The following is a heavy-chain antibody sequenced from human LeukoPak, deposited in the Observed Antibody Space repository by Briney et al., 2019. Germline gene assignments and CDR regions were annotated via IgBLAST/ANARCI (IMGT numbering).Heavy chain of an antibody. CDR3: ARGGGSYYVVYYYYMDV. CDR2: MNPNSGNT. CDR1: GGTFTSYD. D-gene: IGHD1-26*01. V-gene: IGHV1-8*03. Sequence: ASVKVSCKASGGTFTSYDINWVRQATGQGLEWMGWMNPNSGNTGYAQKFQGRVTITRNTSISTAYMELSSLRSEDTAVYYCARGGGSYYVVYYYYMDVWGKGTTVTVSS. J-gene: IGHJ6*03.